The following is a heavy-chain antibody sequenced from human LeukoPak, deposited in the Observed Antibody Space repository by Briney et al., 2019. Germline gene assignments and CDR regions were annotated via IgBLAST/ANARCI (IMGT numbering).Heavy chain of an antibody. V-gene: IGHV3-66*01. CDR3: ARDLGVAAAGTYI. D-gene: IGHD6-13*01. J-gene: IGHJ6*02. CDR1: GFTFSSYA. CDR2: IYSGGST. Sequence: GGSLRLSCAASGFTFSSYAMSWVRQAPGKGLEWVSVIYSGGSTYYADSVKGRFTISRDNSKNTLYLQMNSLRAEDTAVYYCARDLGVAAAGTYIWGQGTTVTVSS.